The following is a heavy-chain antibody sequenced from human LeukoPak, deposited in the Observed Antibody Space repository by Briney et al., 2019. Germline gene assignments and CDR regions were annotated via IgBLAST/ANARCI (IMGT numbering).Heavy chain of an antibody. CDR3: ARLDERSRPTYYYYYGMDV. CDR2: IYYSGST. CDR1: GGSISSGGYY. D-gene: IGHD2-2*01. V-gene: IGHV4-31*03. Sequence: SETLSLTCTVSGGSISSGGYYWSWIRQHPGKGLEWIGYIYYSGSTYYNPSLKSRVTISVDTSKNQFSLKLSSVTAADTAVYYCARLDERSRPTYYYYYGMDVWGQGTTVTVSS. J-gene: IGHJ6*02.